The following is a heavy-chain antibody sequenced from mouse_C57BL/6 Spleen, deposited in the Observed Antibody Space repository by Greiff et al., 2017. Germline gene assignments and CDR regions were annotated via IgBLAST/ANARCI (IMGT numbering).Heavy chain of an antibody. J-gene: IGHJ1*03. CDR2: IYPGDGDT. V-gene: IGHV1-80*01. CDR1: GYAFSSYW. CDR3: ARRANWDVGWYFDV. D-gene: IGHD4-1*01. Sequence: VKLVESGAELVKPGASVKISCKASGYAFSSYWMNWVKQRPGKGLEWIGQIYPGDGDTNYNGKFKGKATLTADKSSSTAYMLLSSLTSEDSAVYFCARRANWDVGWYFDVWGTGTTVTVSS.